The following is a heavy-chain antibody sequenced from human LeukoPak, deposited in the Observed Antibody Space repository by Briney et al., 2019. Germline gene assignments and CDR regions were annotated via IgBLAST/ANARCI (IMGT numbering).Heavy chain of an antibody. V-gene: IGHV4-59*08. CDR1: GGSISSYY. CDR3: ASGRYSSGWASAAFDI. Sequence: SETLSLTCTVSGGSISSYYWSWIRQPPGKGLEWIGYIYYSGSTNYNPSPKSRVTISVDTSKNQFSLKLSSVTAADTAVYYCASGRYSSGWASAAFDIWGQGTMVTVSS. CDR2: IYYSGST. D-gene: IGHD6-19*01. J-gene: IGHJ3*02.